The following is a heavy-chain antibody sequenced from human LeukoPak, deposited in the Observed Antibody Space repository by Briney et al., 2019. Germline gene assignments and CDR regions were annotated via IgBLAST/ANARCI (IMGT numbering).Heavy chain of an antibody. V-gene: IGHV3-48*01. Sequence: PGGSLRLSCAASGFTFSSYSMNWVRQAPGKGLEWISYINDGSSNMKYADSVKGRFTISRDKAKNSLYLQMNSLRAEDTAVYYCARGQAENEPKKAEYFQHWGQGTLVTVSS. D-gene: IGHD1-1*01. J-gene: IGHJ1*01. CDR1: GFTFSSYS. CDR3: ARGQAENEPKKAEYFQH. CDR2: INDGSSNM.